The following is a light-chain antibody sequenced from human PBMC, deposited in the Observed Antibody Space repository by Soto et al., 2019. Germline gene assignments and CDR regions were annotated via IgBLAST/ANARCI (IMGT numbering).Light chain of an antibody. Sequence: DIQMTQSPSSLSVSVGDRVTVTCRASQSISSYLNWYQQKPGKAPKLLIYGASSLQSGVPSRFSGSGSGTHFTLTISSLQTEDFATYYWQQSYSPPRTFGQGTKVEIK. CDR1: QSISSY. CDR2: GAS. CDR3: QQSYSPPRT. V-gene: IGKV1-39*01. J-gene: IGKJ1*01.